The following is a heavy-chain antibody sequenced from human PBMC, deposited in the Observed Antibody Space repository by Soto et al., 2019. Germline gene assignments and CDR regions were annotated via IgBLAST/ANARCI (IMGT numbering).Heavy chain of an antibody. CDR3: ATDDIGYDSSSNFDY. CDR2: FDPEDGET. D-gene: IGHD3-22*01. Sequence: ASVKVSCKVSGYTLTELSMHWVRQAPGKGLEWMGGFDPEDGETIYAQKFQGRVTMTEDTSTDTAYMELSSLRSEDTAVYYCATDDIGYDSSSNFDYRAQRALVTVSS. CDR1: GYTLTELS. V-gene: IGHV1-24*01. J-gene: IGHJ4*02.